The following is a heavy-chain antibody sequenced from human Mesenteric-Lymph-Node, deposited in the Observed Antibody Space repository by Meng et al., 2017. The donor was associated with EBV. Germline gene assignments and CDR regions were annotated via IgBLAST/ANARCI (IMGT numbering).Heavy chain of an antibody. Sequence: QVQRQEWGQGLVQPSGTLSLTCGVSGGSISIDHWWSWVRQPPGKGLEWIGEMYHSGSTNYNPSLKSRVTISVDKSKNQFFLNLNSVTAADTAVYYCARGREYSWGYWGQGTLVTVSS. CDR1: GGSISIDHW. CDR2: MYHSGST. CDR3: ARGREYSWGY. D-gene: IGHD4-11*01. J-gene: IGHJ4*02. V-gene: IGHV4-4*02.